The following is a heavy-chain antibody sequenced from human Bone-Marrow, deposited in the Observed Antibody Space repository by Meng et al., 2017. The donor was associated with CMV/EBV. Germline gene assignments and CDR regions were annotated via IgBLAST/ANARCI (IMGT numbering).Heavy chain of an antibody. J-gene: IGHJ2*01. CDR3: ARAGGNSIYWYFDL. D-gene: IGHD4-23*01. CDR1: GFTFSSYS. CDR2: ISSSSSYI. V-gene: IGHV3-21*01. Sequence: GGSLRLSCAASGFTFSSYSMNWVRQAPGKGLEWDSSISSSSSYIYYADSVKGRFTISRDNAKNSLYLQMNSLRAEDTAVYYCARAGGNSIYWYFDLCGRGTLVTVSS.